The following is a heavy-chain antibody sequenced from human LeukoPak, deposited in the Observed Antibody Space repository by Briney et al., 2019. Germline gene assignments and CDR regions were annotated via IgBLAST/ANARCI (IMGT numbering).Heavy chain of an antibody. Sequence: GGSLRLSCAASGFTFSSYAVSWVRQTPGKGLEWVSGISGSGDNTYYADSVKGRFTISRDNSKNTLYLQMNSLRVEYTAVYYCAKSYYGSGNYYSGADFWGQGTLVTVSS. CDR3: AKSYYGSGNYYSGADF. J-gene: IGHJ4*02. V-gene: IGHV3-23*01. D-gene: IGHD3-10*01. CDR1: GFTFSSYA. CDR2: ISGSGDNT.